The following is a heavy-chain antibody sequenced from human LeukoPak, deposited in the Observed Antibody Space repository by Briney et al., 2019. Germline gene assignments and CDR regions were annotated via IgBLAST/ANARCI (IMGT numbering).Heavy chain of an antibody. J-gene: IGHJ4*02. CDR1: GYSISSGYY. Sequence: SETLSLTCAVSGYSISSGYYWGWIRQPPGKGLEWVGNVYQSGITYYNASLKSRVTISVDTSKNQFSLKLNSVTAADTAVYYCVRRYSNSYFDYWGQGTLVTVSS. CDR3: VRRYSNSYFDY. CDR2: VYQSGIT. D-gene: IGHD4-11*01. V-gene: IGHV4-38-2*01.